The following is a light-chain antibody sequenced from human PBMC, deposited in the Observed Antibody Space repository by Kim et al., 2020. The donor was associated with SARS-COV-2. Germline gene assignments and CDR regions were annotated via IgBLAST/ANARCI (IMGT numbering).Light chain of an antibody. Sequence: DIQMTQSPSSLSASVGDRVTITCRASQDIRNDLGWYQQNPGRAPKRLIYGASSLQSGVPSRFSGSGSGTEFTLTISSLQPEDFAPYYCQQYGNFPLTFGPGTKLEI. CDR2: GAS. CDR1: QDIRND. J-gene: IGKJ3*01. V-gene: IGKV1-17*01. CDR3: QQYGNFPLT.